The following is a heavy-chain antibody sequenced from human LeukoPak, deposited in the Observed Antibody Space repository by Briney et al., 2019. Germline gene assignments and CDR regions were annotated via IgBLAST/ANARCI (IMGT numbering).Heavy chain of an antibody. CDR1: GGSVSSSSYY. J-gene: IGHJ4*02. V-gene: IGHV4-39*07. CDR2: IYYSGST. CDR3: ARDLSGTGGY. D-gene: IGHD1-7*01. Sequence: SETLSLTCTVSGGSVSSSSYYWGWIRQPPGKGLEWIGSIYYSGSTYYNPSLKSRVTISVDTSKNQFSLKLSSVTAADTAVYYCARDLSGTGGYWGQGTLVTVSS.